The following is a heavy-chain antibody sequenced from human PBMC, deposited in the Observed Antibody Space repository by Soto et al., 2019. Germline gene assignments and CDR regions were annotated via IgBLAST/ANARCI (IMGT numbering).Heavy chain of an antibody. V-gene: IGHV3-30-3*01. D-gene: IGHD5-12*01. Sequence: QVQLVESGGGVVQPGRSLRLSCAASGFTFSSYAMHWVRQAPGKGLEWVAVISYDGSNKYYADSVKGRFTISRDNSKNTLYLQMNSLRAEDTAVYYCARDGRHIVATATPYWFDPWGQGTLVTVSS. CDR2: ISYDGSNK. CDR3: ARDGRHIVATATPYWFDP. J-gene: IGHJ5*02. CDR1: GFTFSSYA.